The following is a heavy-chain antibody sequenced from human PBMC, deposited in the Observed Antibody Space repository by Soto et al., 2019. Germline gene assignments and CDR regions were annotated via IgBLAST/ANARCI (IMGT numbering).Heavy chain of an antibody. V-gene: IGHV1-3*01. D-gene: IGHD2-8*02. CDR1: GFTFSDHL. CDR2: INPDNGHT. J-gene: IGHJ3*01. Sequence: QVQLVQSGAEVRKPGASVNISCRASGFTFSDHLINWVRQVPGQSLEWMGWINPDNGHTKYSQTFQGRVTISRHSSARIVYVEVSDLTSEDTAGFYCARDILSVGPRANDAVDVWGQGTMVTVSS. CDR3: ARDILSVGPRANDAVDV.